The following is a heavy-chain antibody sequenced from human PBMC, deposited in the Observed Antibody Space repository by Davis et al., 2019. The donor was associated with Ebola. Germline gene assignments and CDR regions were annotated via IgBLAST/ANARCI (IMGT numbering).Heavy chain of an antibody. CDR3: ASPGPVGGSYLHY. CDR1: GYTFTVFY. V-gene: IGHV1-2*02. J-gene: IGHJ4*02. CDR2: IDPNSGGT. Sequence: AASVKVSCKTSGYTFTVFYIHWVRQAPGQGLEWMGWIDPNSGGTNSSQKFQDGVTMTRDTSTSTVYMELSSLRSEDTAVYYCASPGPVGGSYLHYWGQGTLVTVSS. D-gene: IGHD1-26*01.